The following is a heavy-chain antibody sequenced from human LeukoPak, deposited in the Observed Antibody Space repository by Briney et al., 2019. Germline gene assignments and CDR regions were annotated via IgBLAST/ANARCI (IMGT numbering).Heavy chain of an antibody. J-gene: IGHJ4*02. Sequence: PSETLSFTCAVYGGSFSGYYWSWIRQPPGKGLEWIGEINHSGSTNYNPSLKSRVTISVDTSKNQFSLKLSSVTAADTAVYYCARVRGWYRAMEYWGQGTLVTVSS. CDR3: ARVRGWYRAMEY. CDR2: INHSGST. D-gene: IGHD6-19*01. V-gene: IGHV4-34*01. CDR1: GGSFSGYY.